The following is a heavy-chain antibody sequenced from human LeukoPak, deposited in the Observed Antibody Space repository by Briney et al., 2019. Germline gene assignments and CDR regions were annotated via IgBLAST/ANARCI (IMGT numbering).Heavy chain of an antibody. CDR1: GGTFSSYA. CDR2: IIPIFGTA. D-gene: IGHD3-22*01. J-gene: IGHJ5*02. Sequence: GASVKVSCKASGGTFSSYAISWVRQAPGQGLEWMGGIIPIFGTANYAQKFQGRVTITADESTSTAYMELSSQRSEDTAVYYCARERNDYDSRFDPWGQGTLVTVSS. V-gene: IGHV1-69*13. CDR3: ARERNDYDSRFDP.